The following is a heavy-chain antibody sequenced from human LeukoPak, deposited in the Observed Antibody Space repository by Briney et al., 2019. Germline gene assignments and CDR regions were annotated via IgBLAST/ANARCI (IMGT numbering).Heavy chain of an antibody. Sequence: SVKVSCKASRGTFNSYAISWVRQAPGQGLEWMGGIIPIFGTANYAQKFQGRVTITADESTSTAYMELSSLRSEDTAVYYCASALYSSGWYLGYYYYGMDVWGQGTTVTVSS. D-gene: IGHD6-19*01. J-gene: IGHJ6*02. CDR2: IIPIFGTA. CDR1: RGTFNSYA. CDR3: ASALYSSGWYLGYYYYGMDV. V-gene: IGHV1-69*01.